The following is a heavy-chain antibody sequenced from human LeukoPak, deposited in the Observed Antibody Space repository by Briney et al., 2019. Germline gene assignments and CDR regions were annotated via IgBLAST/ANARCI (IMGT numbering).Heavy chain of an antibody. J-gene: IGHJ6*02. CDR1: GFTFSSYG. D-gene: IGHD3-9*01. CDR2: ISYDGSNK. Sequence: GGSLRLSCAASGFTFSSYGMHWVRQAPGKGLEWVAVISYDGSNKYYADSVKGRFTISRDNSKDSMYRQMNSLRAEDTAVYYCAIEGLRYFRVYYYGMDVWGQGTTVTVSS. V-gene: IGHV3-30*03. CDR3: AIEGLRYFRVYYYGMDV.